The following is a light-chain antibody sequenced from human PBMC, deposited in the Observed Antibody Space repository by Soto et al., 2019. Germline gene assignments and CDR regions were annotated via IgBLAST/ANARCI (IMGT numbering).Light chain of an antibody. V-gene: IGKV3-20*01. CDR2: GTS. CDR3: QHYDSSRT. Sequence: EIVLTQSPGTLSLSPGERATLSCRASQSITSTYLAWYQQKPGQAPRLLIYGTSGRATGIPDRFSGSGSGTDFTLTISRLEPEDFAVYYCQHYDSSRTFGQGTKVDIK. J-gene: IGKJ1*01. CDR1: QSITSTY.